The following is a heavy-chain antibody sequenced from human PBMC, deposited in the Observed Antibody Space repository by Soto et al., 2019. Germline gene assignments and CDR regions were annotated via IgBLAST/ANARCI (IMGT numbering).Heavy chain of an antibody. CDR2: IYYSGST. J-gene: IGHJ6*02. CDR3: ARDMAARNYYYYGMDV. D-gene: IGHD6-6*01. CDR1: GGSVSSGSYY. Sequence: PSETLSLTCTVSGGSVSSGSYYWSWIRQPPGEGLEWIGYIYYSGSTNYNPSLKSRVTISVDTSKNQFSLKLSSVTAADTAVYYCARDMAARNYYYYGMDVWGQGTTVTVSS. V-gene: IGHV4-61*01.